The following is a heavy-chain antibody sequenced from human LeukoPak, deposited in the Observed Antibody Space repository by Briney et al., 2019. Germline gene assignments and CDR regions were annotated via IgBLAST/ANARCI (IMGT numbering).Heavy chain of an antibody. Sequence: GGSLRLSCAASGFTFSSYGMHWVRQAPGKGLEYVSAISSNGGSTYYADSVKGRFTISRDNSKNTLYLQMNSLRAEDTAVYYCARGVWFGELMAGEDAFDIRGQGTMVTVSS. CDR2: ISSNGGST. V-gene: IGHV3-64*04. CDR3: ARGVWFGELMAGEDAFDI. J-gene: IGHJ3*02. CDR1: GFTFSSYG. D-gene: IGHD3-10*01.